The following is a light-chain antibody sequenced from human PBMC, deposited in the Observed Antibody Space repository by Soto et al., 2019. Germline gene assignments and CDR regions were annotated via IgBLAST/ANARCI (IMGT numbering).Light chain of an antibody. CDR1: QSVLYSYNNKNY. CDR3: QHYYSDPPWT. J-gene: IGKJ1*01. CDR2: WAS. Sequence: DIVLTQSPDSLAVSLGERATINCRSSQSVLYSYNNKNYLGWFQQKPGQPPKLLIYWASTRESGVPDRFRGSGYGTDVTLNISNLQAEDVAVYYCQHYYSDPPWTFGQGTKVEIK. V-gene: IGKV4-1*01.